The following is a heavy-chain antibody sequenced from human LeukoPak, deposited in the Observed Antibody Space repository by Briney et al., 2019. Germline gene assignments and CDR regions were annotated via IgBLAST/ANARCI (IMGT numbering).Heavy chain of an antibody. V-gene: IGHV3-23*01. CDR2: ISGSGGGT. J-gene: IGHJ4*02. CDR1: GITLSNYA. CDR3: AKRGVVIRVILVGFHKEAYYFDS. Sequence: PGGSLRLSCAVSGITLSNYAMSWVRQAPGKGPEWVAGISGSGGGTHYADSVEGRFTISRDNPKNTLYLQMNNLRAGDTAVYFCAKRGVVIRVILVGFHKEAYYFDSWGQGALVTVSS. D-gene: IGHD3-22*01.